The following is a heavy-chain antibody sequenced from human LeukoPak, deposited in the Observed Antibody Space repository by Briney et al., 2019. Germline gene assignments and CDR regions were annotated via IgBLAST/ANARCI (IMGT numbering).Heavy chain of an antibody. D-gene: IGHD6-13*01. CDR2: INHSGST. CDR1: GGSFSGYY. J-gene: IGHJ6*02. CDR3: ARDRFLNGGDSSSWYYYYGMGV. Sequence: SETLSLTCAVYGGSFSGYYWSWIRQPPGKGLEWIGEINHSGSTNYNPSLKSRVTISVDTSKNQFSLKLSSVTAADTAVYYCARDRFLNGGDSSSWYYYYGMGVWGQGTTVTVSS. V-gene: IGHV4-34*01.